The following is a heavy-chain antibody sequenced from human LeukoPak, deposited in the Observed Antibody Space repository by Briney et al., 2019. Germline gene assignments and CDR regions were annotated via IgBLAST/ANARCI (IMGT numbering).Heavy chain of an antibody. CDR3: ARARRGFYDSSGLFDY. CDR1: GYTFTSYD. J-gene: IGHJ4*02. Sequence: ASVTVSCTASGYTFTSYDINWVRQATGQGLEWMGWMNPNSGNTGYAQKFQGRVTMTRNTSISTAYMELSSLRSEDTAVYYCARARRGFYDSSGLFDYWGQGTLVTVSS. CDR2: MNPNSGNT. V-gene: IGHV1-8*01. D-gene: IGHD3-22*01.